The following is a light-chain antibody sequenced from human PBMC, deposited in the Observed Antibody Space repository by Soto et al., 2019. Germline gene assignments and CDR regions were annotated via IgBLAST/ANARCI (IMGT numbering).Light chain of an antibody. CDR1: SGGVTSGHY. CDR3: SLSYSGGRVV. V-gene: IGLV7-46*01. J-gene: IGLJ3*02. CDR2: DAS. Sequence: QTVVTQEPSLTVSPGGTVTLTCGSSSGGVTSGHYPYWFQQKPGQAPRTLFYDASNKHFWTPARFSGSLLGGRAALTLSGAQPEDEADYYCSLSYSGGRVVFGGGTKVTVL.